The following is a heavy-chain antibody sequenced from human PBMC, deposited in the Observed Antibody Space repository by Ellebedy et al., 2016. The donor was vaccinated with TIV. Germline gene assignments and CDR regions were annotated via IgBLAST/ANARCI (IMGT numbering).Heavy chain of an antibody. D-gene: IGHD1-1*01. CDR1: GFTFSDHY. CDR2: SRNKAKSYTT. CDR3: ARDTTSDY. Sequence: GESLKISCAVSGFTFSDHYMDWVRLAPGTGPEWVGRSRNKAKSYTTDYAASVKGRFTISRDDSKNSLYLQMNSLKTEDTAIYYCARDTTSDYWGQGALVTVSS. J-gene: IGHJ4*02. V-gene: IGHV3-72*01.